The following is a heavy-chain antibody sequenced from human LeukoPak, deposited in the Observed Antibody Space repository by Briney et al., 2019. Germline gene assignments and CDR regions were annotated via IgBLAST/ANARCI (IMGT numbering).Heavy chain of an antibody. J-gene: IGHJ5*02. CDR3: ARDFRRNYFDP. CDR2: INSNLGDT. CDR1: GYPFSAYY. Sequence: ASVKVSCKASGYPFSAYYMHWVRQAPGQGFEWMGWINSNLGDTRYAQKFQGRDTMTRDTSISTAYMELSRLTSDDTAMYYCARDFRRNYFDPWGQGTLVTVSS. V-gene: IGHV1-2*02.